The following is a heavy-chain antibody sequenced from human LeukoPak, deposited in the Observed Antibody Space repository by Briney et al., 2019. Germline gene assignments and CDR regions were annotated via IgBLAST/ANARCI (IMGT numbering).Heavy chain of an antibody. V-gene: IGHV1-24*01. CDR2: FDPEDGET. CDR1: GYTLTELS. D-gene: IGHD3-16*01. CDR3: ATEGSAAYSYYYGMDV. Sequence: ASVKVSCKVSGYTLTELSMHWVRQAPGKGLEWMGGFDPEDGETIYAQKFQGRVTMTEDTSTDTAYMEPSSLRSEDTAVYYCATEGSAAYSYYYGMDVWGQGTTVTVSS. J-gene: IGHJ6*02.